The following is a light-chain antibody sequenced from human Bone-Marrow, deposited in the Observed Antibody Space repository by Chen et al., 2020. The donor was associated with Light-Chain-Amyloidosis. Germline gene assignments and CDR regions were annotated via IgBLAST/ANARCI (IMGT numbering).Light chain of an antibody. CDR1: DLPTKY. J-gene: IGLJ2*01. Sequence: SYELIQPSSVSVSPGQTDRITCSGDDLPTKYAYWYQQKPGQAPVLVIHRDTERPSGISERFSGSSAGTTATLTISGVQAEDEADYHCQSADSSGTYEVIFGGGTKLTVL. CDR3: QSADSSGTYEVI. V-gene: IGLV3-25*03. CDR2: RDT.